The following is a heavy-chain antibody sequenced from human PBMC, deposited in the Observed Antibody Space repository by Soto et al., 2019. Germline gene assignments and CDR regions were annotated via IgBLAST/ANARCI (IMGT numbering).Heavy chain of an antibody. Sequence: ASVKVSCKASGYTFTGYYMHWVRQAPGQGLEWMGWINPNSGGTNYAQKFQGWVTMTRDTSISTAYMELSRLRSDDTAVYYCARSSGVGRYDSSGYGGIRSPDAFDIWGQGTMVTVSS. V-gene: IGHV1-2*04. CDR2: INPNSGGT. D-gene: IGHD3-22*01. CDR1: GYTFTGYY. CDR3: ARSSGVGRYDSSGYGGIRSPDAFDI. J-gene: IGHJ3*02.